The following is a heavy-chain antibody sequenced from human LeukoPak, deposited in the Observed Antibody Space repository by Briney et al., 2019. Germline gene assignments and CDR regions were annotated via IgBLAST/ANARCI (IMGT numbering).Heavy chain of an antibody. D-gene: IGHD3-10*01. J-gene: IGHJ4*02. CDR3: AREGLYYYGSGTYYKLGFDY. CDR2: ISYDGSNK. Sequence: SGGSLRLSCAASGFTFSSYAMHWVRQAPGKGLEWVAVISYDGSNKYYADSVKGRFTISRDNSKNTLYLQMNSLRAEDTAVHYCAREGLYYYGSGTYYKLGFDYWGQGTLVTVSS. V-gene: IGHV3-30*04. CDR1: GFTFSSYA.